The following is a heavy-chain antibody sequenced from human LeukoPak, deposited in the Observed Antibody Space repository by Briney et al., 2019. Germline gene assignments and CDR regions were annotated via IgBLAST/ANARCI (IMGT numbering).Heavy chain of an antibody. V-gene: IGHV3-23*01. J-gene: IGHJ4*02. D-gene: IGHD3-22*01. CDR1: GFSFSNYG. CDR3: AKFRYHSNDNNYLDFNY. Sequence: GGPLRLSCAASGFSFSNYGMSWVRQAPGKGLEWVSAISVRGSSTYFADSVKGRFSISRDNSKNTLYLLMNSLKVEDTAVYYCAKFRYHSNDNNYLDFNYWGQGTLVTVSS. CDR2: ISVRGSST.